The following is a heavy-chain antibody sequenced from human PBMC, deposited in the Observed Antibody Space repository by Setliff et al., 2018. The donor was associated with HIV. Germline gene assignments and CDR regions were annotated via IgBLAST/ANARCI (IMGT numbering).Heavy chain of an antibody. D-gene: IGHD6-19*01. CDR1: GYSFARYG. V-gene: IGHV1-18*01. CDR2: ISGFNGNT. Sequence: GASVKVSCKASGYSFARYGLSWVRQAPGQGLEWMGWISGFNGNTKYAQRFQDRVAMTTGTATSTAYMEMRSLRSDDTAVYFCARVPYRSAWFSGGHDAFDIWGQGTMVTVSS. CDR3: ARVPYRSAWFSGGHDAFDI. J-gene: IGHJ3*02.